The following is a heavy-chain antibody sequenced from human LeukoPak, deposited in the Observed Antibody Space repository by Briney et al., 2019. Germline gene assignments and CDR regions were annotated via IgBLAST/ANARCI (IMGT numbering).Heavy chain of an antibody. CDR1: GDSVSSGSSY. D-gene: IGHD4-17*01. Sequence: SETLSLTCTVSGDSVSSGSSYWNWIRQPPGRGLEWIGYIYYSGRTSYNPSLKSRVTISTDASKNQFSLKLSSVTAADTAVYYCARVSLTTAPYFDYWGQGTLVTVSS. CDR2: IYYSGRT. CDR3: ARVSLTTAPYFDY. J-gene: IGHJ4*02. V-gene: IGHV4-61*01.